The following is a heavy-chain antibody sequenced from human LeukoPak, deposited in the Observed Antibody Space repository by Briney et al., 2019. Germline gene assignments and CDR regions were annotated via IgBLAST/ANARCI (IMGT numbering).Heavy chain of an antibody. J-gene: IGHJ4*02. D-gene: IGHD3-10*01. V-gene: IGHV3-53*01. CDR1: GFTVSSNE. Sequence: PGGSLRLSCAASGFTVSSNEMSWVRQAPGKGLEWVSVLYNGGNTYYADSVKGRFTVSRDNSKNTLYLQMNSLRAEDTAVYYCARYDGGSGPFDYWGQGTLVTVSS. CDR3: ARYDGGSGPFDY. CDR2: LYNGGNT.